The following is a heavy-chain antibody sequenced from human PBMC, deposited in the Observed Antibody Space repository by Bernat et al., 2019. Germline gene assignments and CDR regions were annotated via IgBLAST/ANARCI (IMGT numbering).Heavy chain of an antibody. CDR1: GYTFTGYY. CDR2: INPNSGGT. Sequence: QVQLVQSGAEVKKPGASVKVSCKASGYTFTGYYMHWVRQAPGQGLEWMGWINPNSGGTNYAQKFQGWVTMTRDTSISTAYMELSRLRSDDTAVYYCARVMHDYGDYDALDIWGQGTMVTVCS. CDR3: ARVMHDYGDYDALDI. J-gene: IGHJ3*02. D-gene: IGHD4-17*01. V-gene: IGHV1-2*04.